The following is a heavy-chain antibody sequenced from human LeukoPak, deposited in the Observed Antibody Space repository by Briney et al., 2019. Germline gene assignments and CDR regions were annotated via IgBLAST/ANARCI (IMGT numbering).Heavy chain of an antibody. V-gene: IGHV4-59*12. CDR3: ARGGSRSYTSSTLDY. Sequence: SETLSLTCSVSGGSITVYYWNWIRQSPGKGLEWIESISYSGSTNYNPSLKSRVTISIDTSKNRFSLKVSSVIAADTAMYYCARGGSRSYTSSTLDYWGQGTLVTVSS. CDR1: GGSITVYY. D-gene: IGHD6-6*01. CDR2: ISYSGST. J-gene: IGHJ4*02.